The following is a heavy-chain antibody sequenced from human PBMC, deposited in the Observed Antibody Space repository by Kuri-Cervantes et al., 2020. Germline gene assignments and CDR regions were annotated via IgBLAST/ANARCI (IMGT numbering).Heavy chain of an antibody. CDR1: GFTFSSYA. Sequence: LSLTCAASGFTFSSYAMSWIRQAPGKGLEWVSAISGSGGSTYYADSVKGRFTIPRDNSKNTLYLQMNSLKTEDTGIYFCTIDRFETTQFKDWGKGTRVTVSS. V-gene: IGHV3-23*01. D-gene: IGHD1-1*01. CDR2: ISGSGGST. J-gene: IGHJ4*02. CDR3: TIDRFETTQFKD.